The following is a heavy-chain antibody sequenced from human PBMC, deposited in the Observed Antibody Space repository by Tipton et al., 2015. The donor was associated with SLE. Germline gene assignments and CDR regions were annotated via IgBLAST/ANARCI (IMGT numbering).Heavy chain of an antibody. Sequence: TLSLTCTVSGGSISSSTFYWSWIRQPPGKGLEWIGYIYHSGSNNYNPSLKNRVTMSVDSSKNQVSLKLTSVSAADTAVYYCAKASSSSWYFNSWGQGTLVSVSS. V-gene: IGHV4-61*05. J-gene: IGHJ4*02. CDR3: AKASSSSWYFNS. CDR2: IYHSGSN. D-gene: IGHD6-13*01. CDR1: GGSISSSTFY.